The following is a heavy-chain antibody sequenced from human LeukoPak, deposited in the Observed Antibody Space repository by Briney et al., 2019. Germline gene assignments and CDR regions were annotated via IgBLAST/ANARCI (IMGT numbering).Heavy chain of an antibody. V-gene: IGHV4-39*01. D-gene: IGHD3-10*01. CDR2: VYHTGKT. CDR3: ARLHVYYYGWFGP. J-gene: IGHJ5*02. CDR1: SDPISSSSYY. Sequence: SETLSLTCTVSSDPISSSSYYWGWLRQPPEKGLEWIGSVYHTGKTYYNPSLKNRVTISVETSKNHFSLRVRSVTAADTAIYYWARLHVYYYGWFGPWGQGILVTVSS.